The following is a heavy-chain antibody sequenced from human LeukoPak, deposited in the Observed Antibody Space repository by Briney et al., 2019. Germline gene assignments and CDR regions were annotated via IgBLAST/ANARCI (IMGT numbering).Heavy chain of an antibody. V-gene: IGHV3-23*01. Sequence: GSLRLSCAASGFTFSSYAMTWVRQAPGKGLEWVSVIGYSGGDIQYADSVKGRFTISRDNSKNTLYLQMNSLRVEDTAVYYCAKYAPPTTVVTRFFDYWGQGTLVTVSS. CDR1: GFTFSSYA. J-gene: IGHJ4*02. CDR2: IGYSGGDI. D-gene: IGHD4-23*01. CDR3: AKYAPPTTVVTRFFDY.